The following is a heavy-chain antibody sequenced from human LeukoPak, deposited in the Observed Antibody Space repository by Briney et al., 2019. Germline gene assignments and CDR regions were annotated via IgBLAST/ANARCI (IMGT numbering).Heavy chain of an antibody. J-gene: IGHJ5*02. Sequence: SETLSLTCTVSGGSISSSNSYWGWIRQPPGKGLEWIGSIHYSGSTYYNPSLKSRVTISVDTSKNQFSLKLSSVTAADAAVYCCARQPSYNWFDPWGLGTQVTVST. V-gene: IGHV4-39*01. CDR3: ARQPSYNWFDP. CDR1: GGSISSSNSY. CDR2: IHYSGST.